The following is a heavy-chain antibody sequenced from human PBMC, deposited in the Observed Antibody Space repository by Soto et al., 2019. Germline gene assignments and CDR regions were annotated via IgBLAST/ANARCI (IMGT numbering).Heavy chain of an antibody. V-gene: IGHV3-30*18. CDR1: AFTFSSYG. CDR3: AEGLRKVLYYFDY. CDR2: ISYDGSNK. Sequence: QVQLVESGGGVVQPGRSLRLSCAASAFTFSSYGVHWVRQAPGKGLEWVAVISYDGSNKYYADSVKGRFTISRDNSKNTLYLQMNSLRAEDTAVYYCAEGLRKVLYYFDYWGQGTLVTVSS. J-gene: IGHJ4*02. D-gene: IGHD3-16*01.